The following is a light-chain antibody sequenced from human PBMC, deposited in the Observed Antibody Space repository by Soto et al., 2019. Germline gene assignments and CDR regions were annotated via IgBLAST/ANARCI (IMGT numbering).Light chain of an antibody. J-gene: IGKJ1*01. CDR2: QVS. CDR3: IQFSHFPRT. CDR1: QSLVYSDGNTY. Sequence: VLTQTPLSSPVTLGQPASISCRSSQSLVYSDGNTYLSWLQQRPGQPPRLLIYQVSNRFSGVPDRLSGSGAGTDFTLKISRVEAEDVGVYSCIQFSHFPRTFGQGTNVDI. V-gene: IGKV2-24*01.